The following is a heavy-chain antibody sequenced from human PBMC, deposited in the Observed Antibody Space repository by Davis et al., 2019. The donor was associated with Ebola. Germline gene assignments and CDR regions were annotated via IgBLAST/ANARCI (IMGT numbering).Heavy chain of an antibody. CDR2: IDPSDSYT. D-gene: IGHD3-3*01. CDR3: ARSPAYYDFWSGPRTRFDL. CDR1: GYSFTSYW. Sequence: GESLKISCKGSGYSFTSYWISWVRQMPGKGLEWMGRIDPSDSYTNYSPSFQGHVTISADKSISTAYLQWSSLKASDTAMYYCARSPAYYDFWSGPRTRFDLWGRGTLVTVSS. V-gene: IGHV5-10-1*01. J-gene: IGHJ2*01.